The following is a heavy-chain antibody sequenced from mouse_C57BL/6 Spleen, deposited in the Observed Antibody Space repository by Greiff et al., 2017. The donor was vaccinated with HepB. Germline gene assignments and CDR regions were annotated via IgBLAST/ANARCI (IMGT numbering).Heavy chain of an antibody. CDR2: IYPGSGST. D-gene: IGHD1-1*01. V-gene: IGHV1-55*01. CDR1: GYTFTSYW. CDR3: ARMGTTVVATDYFDY. Sequence: VQLQQPGAELVKPGASVKMSCKASGYTFTSYWITWVKQRPGQGLEWIGDIYPGSGSTNYNEKFKSKATLTVDTSSSTAYMQLSSLTSEDSAVYYCARMGTTVVATDYFDYWGQGTTLTVSS. J-gene: IGHJ2*01.